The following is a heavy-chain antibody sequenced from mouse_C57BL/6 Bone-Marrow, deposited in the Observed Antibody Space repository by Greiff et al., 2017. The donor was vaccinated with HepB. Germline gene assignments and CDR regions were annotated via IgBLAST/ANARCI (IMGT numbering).Heavy chain of an antibody. V-gene: IGHV5-6*01. Sequence: EVKLVESGGDLVKPGGSLKLSCAASGFTFSSYGMSWVRQTPDKRLEWVATISSGGSYTYYPDSVKGRFTISRDNAKNTLYLQMSSLKSEDTAMYYCARPQVLYGEFDYWGQGTTLTVSS. CDR1: GFTFSSYG. J-gene: IGHJ2*01. CDR2: ISSGGSYT. D-gene: IGHD1-1*01. CDR3: ARPQVLYGEFDY.